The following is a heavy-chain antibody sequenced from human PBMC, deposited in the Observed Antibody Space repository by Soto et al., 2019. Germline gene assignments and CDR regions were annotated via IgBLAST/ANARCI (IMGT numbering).Heavy chain of an antibody. V-gene: IGHV1-8*01. Sequence: QVQMVQSGAEVKKPGASVKVSCRASGYSFTSYDVNWVRQATGQGLEWMGWMNPNSGNTAFAEKFQGRVTMTRDPPISTAYMELSGLTSEDTAVYYFARYPYTSYCSDGSCSYDAFDIWGQGTVVTVSS. CDR1: GYSFTSYD. CDR2: MNPNSGNT. J-gene: IGHJ3*02. CDR3: ARYPYTSYCSDGSCSYDAFDI. D-gene: IGHD2-15*01.